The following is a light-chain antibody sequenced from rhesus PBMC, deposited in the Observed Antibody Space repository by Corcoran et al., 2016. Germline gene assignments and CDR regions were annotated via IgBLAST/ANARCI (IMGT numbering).Light chain of an antibody. CDR3: QQYNNAPFN. CDR2: TAS. Sequence: DIQVTQSPSSLSASVGDRVTITCRVSQGISSWLAWYQQKPGEGPKFLIYTASNLPSGVPSRFSGSGTGTEFTLTISSLQPEDFGTCYCQQYNNAPFNFGPETKLDIK. V-gene: IGKV1-21*01. J-gene: IGKJ3*01. CDR1: QGISSW.